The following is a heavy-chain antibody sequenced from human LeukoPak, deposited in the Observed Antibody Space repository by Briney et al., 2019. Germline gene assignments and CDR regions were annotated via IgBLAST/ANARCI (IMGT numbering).Heavy chain of an antibody. CDR2: ISSSSSTI. Sequence: GGSLRLSCAASGFTFSSYSMNWVRQAPGKGLEWVSYISSSSSTIYYADSVKGRFTISRDNAKNSLYLQMNSLRAEDTAVYYCAKEDYSKNYWGQGTLVTVSS. CDR1: GFTFSSYS. J-gene: IGHJ4*02. D-gene: IGHD4-11*01. V-gene: IGHV3-48*04. CDR3: AKEDYSKNY.